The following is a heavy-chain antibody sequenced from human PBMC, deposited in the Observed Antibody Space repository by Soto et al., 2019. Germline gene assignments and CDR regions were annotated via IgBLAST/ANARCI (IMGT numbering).Heavy chain of an antibody. D-gene: IGHD2-21*01. J-gene: IGHJ6*03. CDR2: INHLGSI. Sequence: SETLSLTCVVSGGSLSDYFWSWIRQPPGMALEWNGKINHLGSINYNPSLKSRVTMSVDTSKNQFSLTLISVTAADTATYCARGGISHWAYFYYMDVWDRGTTVTVSS. CDR3: ARGGISHWAYFYYMDV. CDR1: GGSLSDYF. V-gene: IGHV4-34*01.